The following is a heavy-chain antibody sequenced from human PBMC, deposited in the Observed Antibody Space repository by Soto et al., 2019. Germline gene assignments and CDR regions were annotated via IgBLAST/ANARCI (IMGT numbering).Heavy chain of an antibody. CDR2: INPNSGGT. D-gene: IGHD6-19*01. CDR3: ARDRYSSGRDFDY. Sequence: QVQLVQSGAEVKKPGASVKVSCKASGYTFTGYYLHWVRQAPGQGLEWMGWINPNSGGTIYAQKLLGWVTMTRDTSISTAYMELSRLRSDDTAVYYCARDRYSSGRDFDYWGQGTLVTVSS. CDR1: GYTFTGYY. J-gene: IGHJ4*02. V-gene: IGHV1-2*04.